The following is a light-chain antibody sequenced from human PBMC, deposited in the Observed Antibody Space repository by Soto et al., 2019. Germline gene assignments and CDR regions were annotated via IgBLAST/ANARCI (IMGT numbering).Light chain of an antibody. Sequence: QSLLTQPASVSGSPGQSITISCTGTSSDVGAYDFVSWYQQHPGKAPKLIIHEVSNRPSGVSNRFSGSKSGNTASLTISGLQAEDEADYYCSSHGGRNPLYRLGSGTKATVL. CDR2: EVS. CDR1: SSDVGAYDF. CDR3: SSHGGRNPLYR. V-gene: IGLV2-14*01. J-gene: IGLJ1*01.